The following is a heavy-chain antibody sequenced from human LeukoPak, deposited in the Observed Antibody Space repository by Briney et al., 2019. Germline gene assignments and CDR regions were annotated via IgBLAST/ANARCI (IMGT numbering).Heavy chain of an antibody. D-gene: IGHD1-26*01. Sequence: PGGSLRLSCAASGFTFSNYPMHWVRQVPGKGPEYVSAVTSDGVKTYYANSVKGRFTISRDNSKSTLSLQMGNLRAEDMAVYYCARVGSWDAYDPWGQGTMVTVSS. V-gene: IGHV3-64*01. J-gene: IGHJ3*01. CDR2: VTSDGVKT. CDR1: GFTFSNYP. CDR3: ARVGSWDAYDP.